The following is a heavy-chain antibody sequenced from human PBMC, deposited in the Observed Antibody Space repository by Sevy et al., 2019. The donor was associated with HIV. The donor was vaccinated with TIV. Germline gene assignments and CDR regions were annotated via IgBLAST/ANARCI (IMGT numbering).Heavy chain of an antibody. V-gene: IGHV3-33*01. CDR3: ARAEWLRTGGFDY. J-gene: IGHJ4*02. Sequence: GGSLRLSCAASGFTFSSYGMHWVRQAPGKGLEWVAVIWDDGSNKYYADSVKGRFTISRDNSKNTLYLQMNSLRAEDTAVYYCARAEWLRTGGFDYWGQGTLVTVSS. CDR1: GFTFSSYG. CDR2: IWDDGSNK. D-gene: IGHD5-12*01.